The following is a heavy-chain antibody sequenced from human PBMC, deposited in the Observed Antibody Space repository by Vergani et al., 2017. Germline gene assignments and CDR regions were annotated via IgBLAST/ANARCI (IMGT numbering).Heavy chain of an antibody. CDR1: GFTFSRYA. J-gene: IGHJ6*02. CDR2: ISDDGSNK. D-gene: IGHD3-9*01. CDR3: ARDKLRYLLGCMGDV. V-gene: IGHV3-30*10. Sequence: QVQLVESGGGVVQPGRSLRLSCAASGFTFSRYAMHWVRPAPGKGLEWVAVISDDGSNKYYTDSVKGRFTSARDNSKNMLYRQMNRLRAEDTAVYYCARDKLRYLLGCMGDVWGQGTTVTVSS.